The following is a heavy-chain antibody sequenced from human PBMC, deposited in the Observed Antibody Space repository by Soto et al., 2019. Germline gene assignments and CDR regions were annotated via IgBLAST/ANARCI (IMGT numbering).Heavy chain of an antibody. V-gene: IGHV3-23*01. CDR2: ISGSGDST. J-gene: IGHJ3*01. CDR3: ARELGYCSGGSCYMDGAFDF. Sequence: GGSLRLSCAASGFTFSSYSMNWVRQAPGKGLEWVSVISGSGDSTYYADSVKGRFTISRDNSKNTLYVQMNSLRAEDTAVYYCARELGYCSGGSCYMDGAFDFWGQGTMVTVSS. D-gene: IGHD2-15*01. CDR1: GFTFSSYS.